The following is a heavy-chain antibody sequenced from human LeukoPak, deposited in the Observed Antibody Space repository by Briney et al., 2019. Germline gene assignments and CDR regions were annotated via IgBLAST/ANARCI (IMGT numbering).Heavy chain of an antibody. V-gene: IGHV1-2*02. J-gene: IGHJ4*02. CDR1: GYTFTGYY. Sequence: ASVKVSCKASGYTFTGYYMHWVRQAPGQGLEWMGWINPNSGGTNYAQKFQGRVTMTRDTSISTAYMELSRLRSDDTAVYYCARVDYYGSGSYSDYWGQGTLVTVSS. D-gene: IGHD3-10*01. CDR2: INPNSGGT. CDR3: ARVDYYGSGSYSDY.